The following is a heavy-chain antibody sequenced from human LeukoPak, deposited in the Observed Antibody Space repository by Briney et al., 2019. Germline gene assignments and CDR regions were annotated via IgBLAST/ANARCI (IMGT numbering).Heavy chain of an antibody. CDR1: GFTFSSYA. CDR2: IICIGGST. CDR3: AKDLGPAVTPAMTFDI. V-gene: IGHV3-23*01. D-gene: IGHD4-17*01. J-gene: IGHJ3*02. Sequence: GGSLRLSCAASGFTFSSYAMSWVRQAPGKGLEWVSAIICIGGSTYFPASLKGRFTISRDNSKNTLYLQMNSLRAEDTAVYYCAKDLGPAVTPAMTFDIWGQGTMVTASS.